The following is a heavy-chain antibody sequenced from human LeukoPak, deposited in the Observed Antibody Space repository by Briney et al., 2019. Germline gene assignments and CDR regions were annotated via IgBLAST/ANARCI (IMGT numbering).Heavy chain of an antibody. CDR1: GGSISSYY. J-gene: IGHJ3*02. CDR3: ARGGLYYYDSSGYRHAFDI. D-gene: IGHD3-22*01. CDR2: IYYSGST. V-gene: IGHV4-59*08. Sequence: SETLSLTCTVSGGSISSYYWSWIRQPPGKGLEWIGYIYYSGSTNYNPSLKSRVTISVDTSKNQFSLKLSSVTAADTAVYYCARGGLYYYDSSGYRHAFDIWGQGTMVTVSS.